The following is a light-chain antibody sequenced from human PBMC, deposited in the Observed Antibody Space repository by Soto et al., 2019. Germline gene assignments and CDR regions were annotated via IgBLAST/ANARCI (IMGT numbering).Light chain of an antibody. CDR1: QNINRY. V-gene: IGKV1-5*01. Sequence: DIQMTQSRSTLSGFVGDTVAITCRASQNINRYLAWYQQKPGKAPKLLIYDSSTLERGVPSRFNGSGSATAFTLTISSLQPEDFATYYCQQYYTSSPLTFGGVTKVYIK. CDR2: DSS. J-gene: IGKJ4*01. CDR3: QQYYTSSPLT.